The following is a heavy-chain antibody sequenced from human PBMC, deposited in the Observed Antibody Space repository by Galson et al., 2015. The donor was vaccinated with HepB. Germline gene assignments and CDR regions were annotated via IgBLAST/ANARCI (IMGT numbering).Heavy chain of an antibody. V-gene: IGHV3-53*01. Sequence: SLRLSCAASGLIVSSNYMSWVRQAPGKGLEWVSVIYSGGDTYYADSVKGRFTISRDTSKNMVYLQMNSLRAEDTAMYYCARDKIEDRIGWHDFDYWGQGTLVTVSS. D-gene: IGHD6-19*01. CDR1: GLIVSSNY. CDR3: ARDKIEDRIGWHDFDY. J-gene: IGHJ4*02. CDR2: IYSGGDT.